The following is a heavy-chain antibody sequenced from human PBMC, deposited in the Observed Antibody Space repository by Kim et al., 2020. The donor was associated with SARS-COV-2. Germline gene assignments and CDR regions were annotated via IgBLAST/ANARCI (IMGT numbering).Heavy chain of an antibody. CDR3: VINTAMVTGFDC. CDR2: INHSGST. Sequence: SETLSLTCAVYGGSFSGYYWSWIRQPPGKGLEWIGEINHSGSTNYNPSLKSRVTISVDTSKNQFSLKLSSVTAADTAVYYCVINTAMVTGFDCWGQGTLVTVSS. V-gene: IGHV4-34*01. CDR1: GGSFSGYY. D-gene: IGHD5-18*01. J-gene: IGHJ4*02.